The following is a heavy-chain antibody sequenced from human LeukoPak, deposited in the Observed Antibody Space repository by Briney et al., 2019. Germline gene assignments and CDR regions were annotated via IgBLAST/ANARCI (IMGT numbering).Heavy chain of an antibody. CDR1: GGSISGYS. D-gene: IGHD5-12*01. Sequence: SETLSLTCTVSGGSISGYSWSWIRQSAAKGLEWIGYIYYSGSTNYNPSLKSRVTISVDTSKNQFSLKLSSVTAADTAVYYCARDRSGYDFSAFDIWGQGTMVTVSS. CDR3: ARDRSGYDFSAFDI. CDR2: IYYSGST. V-gene: IGHV4-59*01. J-gene: IGHJ3*02.